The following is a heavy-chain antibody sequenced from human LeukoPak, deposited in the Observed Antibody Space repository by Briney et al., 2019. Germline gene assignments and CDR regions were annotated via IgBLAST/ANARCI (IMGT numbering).Heavy chain of an antibody. J-gene: IGHJ3*01. V-gene: IGHV3-21*01. Sequence: PGGSLRLSCAASGLTLRSYSMNWVRQAPGKGLEWVSSITSSSSDIYYADSVKGRFTISRDNAKNSLYLEMNSLRAEDTAVYYCARERYSTIQNDALDLWGQGTKVTVSS. CDR3: ARERYSTIQNDALDL. D-gene: IGHD1-26*01. CDR2: ITSSSSDI. CDR1: GLTLRSYS.